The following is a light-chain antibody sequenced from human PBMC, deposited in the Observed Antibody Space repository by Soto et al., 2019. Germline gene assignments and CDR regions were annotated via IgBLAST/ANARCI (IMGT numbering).Light chain of an antibody. CDR2: EVS. J-gene: IGLJ2*01. CDR1: SSDVGSYNL. CDR3: CSYADITSVV. V-gene: IGLV2-23*02. Sequence: QSALTQPASVSGSPGQSITISCTGTSSDVGSYNLVSWYQQHPGKAPEFIIYEVSKRPSGVSNRFSGSKSGNTASLTISGLQAEDEADYYCCSYADITSVVFGGGTKDTVL.